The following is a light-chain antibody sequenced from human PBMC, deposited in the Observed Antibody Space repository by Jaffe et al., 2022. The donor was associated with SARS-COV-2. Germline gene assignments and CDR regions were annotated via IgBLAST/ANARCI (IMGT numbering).Light chain of an antibody. CDR2: AAS. V-gene: IGKV1-39*01. CDR1: QSISTY. CDR3: QQNYITPYT. Sequence: DIQMTQSPSSLSASVGDRVTITCRASQSISTYLNWYQQRPGKGPDLLIYAASTLQSGVPSRFSGSASGTEFTLTISSLQPEDFATYHCQQNYITPYTFGQGTKLEIK. J-gene: IGKJ2*01.